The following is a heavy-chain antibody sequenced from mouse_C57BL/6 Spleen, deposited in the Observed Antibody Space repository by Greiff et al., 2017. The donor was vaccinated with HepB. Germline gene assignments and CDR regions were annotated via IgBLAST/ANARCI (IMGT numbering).Heavy chain of an antibody. CDR2: INYDGSST. Sequence: EVQRVESEGGLVQPGSSMKLSCTASGFTFSDYYMAWVRQVPEKGLEWVANINYDGSSTYYLDSLKSRFIISRDNAKNILYLQMSSLKSEDTATYYCARWGFGDAMDYWGQGTSVTVSS. CDR1: GFTFSDYY. J-gene: IGHJ4*01. V-gene: IGHV5-16*01. CDR3: ARWGFGDAMDY.